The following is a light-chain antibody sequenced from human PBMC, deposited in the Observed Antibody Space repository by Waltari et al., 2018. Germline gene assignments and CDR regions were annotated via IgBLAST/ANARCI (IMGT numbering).Light chain of an antibody. CDR2: GAS. J-gene: IGKJ2*01. CDR1: QSVGSSY. CDR3: QQYGSSYA. Sequence: EIVLTQSPGTLSLSPGERATLSCRASQSVGSSYLAWYQQKPGQAPRLLIYGASRRATGIPDRVSGSGSGTDFTLTISRLEPEDFAVYYCQQYGSSYAFGQGTKLEIK. V-gene: IGKV3-20*01.